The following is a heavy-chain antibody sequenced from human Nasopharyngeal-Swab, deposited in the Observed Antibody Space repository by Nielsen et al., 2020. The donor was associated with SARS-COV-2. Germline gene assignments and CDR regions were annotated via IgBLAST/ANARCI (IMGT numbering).Heavy chain of an antibody. J-gene: IGHJ6*02. CDR1: GFSFSSYG. CDR3: ARGPGLRYFDWFSYGMDV. V-gene: IGHV3-30*03. D-gene: IGHD3-9*01. Sequence: GGSLRLSCAASGFSFSSYGLHWVRQAPGKGLEWVAVISYDGNTKYYADSVKGRFTISRDNSKNTLYLQMNSLRAEDTAVYYCARGPGLRYFDWFSYGMDVWGQGTTVTVSS. CDR2: ISYDGNTK.